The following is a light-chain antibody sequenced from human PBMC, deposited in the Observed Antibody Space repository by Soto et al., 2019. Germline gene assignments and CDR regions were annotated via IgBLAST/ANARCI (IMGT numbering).Light chain of an antibody. CDR2: GAS. Sequence: EIVLTQSPGTLSLSPGEGATLSCRASQSVSSSYLAWYQQKPGQAPRLLIYGASSRATGIPDRFSGSGSGTDFTLTISRLEPEDFAVYYCQQYSSSPRTFGQGTKV. CDR1: QSVSSSY. V-gene: IGKV3-20*01. CDR3: QQYSSSPRT. J-gene: IGKJ1*01.